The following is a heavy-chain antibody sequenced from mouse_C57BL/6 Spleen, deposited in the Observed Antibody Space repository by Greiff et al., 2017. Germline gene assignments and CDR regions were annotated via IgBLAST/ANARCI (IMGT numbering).Heavy chain of an antibody. CDR1: GYTFTSYW. CDR3: ARGGVSSGEHY. CDR2: IDPSDSYT. V-gene: IGHV1-69*01. Sequence: QVQLQQPGAELVMPGASVKLSCKASGYTFTSYWMHWVKQRPGQGLEWIGEIDPSDSYTNYNQKFKGKSTLTVDKSSSTAYMQLSSLASEDSAVYYCARGGVSSGEHYWGQGTTLTVSS. D-gene: IGHD1-1*01. J-gene: IGHJ2*01.